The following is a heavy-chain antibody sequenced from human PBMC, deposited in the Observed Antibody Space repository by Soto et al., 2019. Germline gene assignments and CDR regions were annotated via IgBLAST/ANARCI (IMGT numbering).Heavy chain of an antibody. J-gene: IGHJ4*02. CDR1: GYSFAGYW. D-gene: IGHD3-22*01. CDR2: IDPSDSQT. CDR3: ARQIYDSDTGPNFQYHFDS. Sequence: GESLKISCKGSGYSFAGYWVTWVRQKPGKGLEWMGRIDPSDSQTYYSPSFRGHVTISATKSITTVFLQWSSLRASDTAMYYCARQIYDSDTGPNFQYHFDSWGQGTPVTVSS. V-gene: IGHV5-10-1*01.